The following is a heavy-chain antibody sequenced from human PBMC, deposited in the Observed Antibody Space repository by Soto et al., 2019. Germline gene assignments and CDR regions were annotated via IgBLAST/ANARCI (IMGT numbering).Heavy chain of an antibody. CDR2: IYPSGMP. J-gene: IGHJ4*02. CDR1: VGSISNAAYS. V-gene: IGHV4-30-2*01. CDR3: ARERGGYGLFDS. Sequence: SETLSLTCTVSVGSISNAAYSWSWIRQPPGKGLEWIGYIYPSGMPFYNPSLRSRVTISIDRSNDQFSLNLKSVTAADTAVYYCARERGGYGLFDSWGQGTLVTVSS. D-gene: IGHD5-18*01.